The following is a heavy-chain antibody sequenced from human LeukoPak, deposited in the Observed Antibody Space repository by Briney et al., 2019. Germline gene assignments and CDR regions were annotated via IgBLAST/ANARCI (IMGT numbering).Heavy chain of an antibody. V-gene: IGHV1-2*04. CDR2: INPNSGGT. D-gene: IGHD3-10*01. Sequence: ASVKVSCKASGYTFTGYYMHWVRQAPGQGLEWMGWINPNSGGTNYAQKFQGWVTMTRDTSISTAYMELSRLRSDDTAVYYCARGIWFGELSRGRFDPWGQGTLVTVSS. J-gene: IGHJ5*02. CDR3: ARGIWFGELSRGRFDP. CDR1: GYTFTGYY.